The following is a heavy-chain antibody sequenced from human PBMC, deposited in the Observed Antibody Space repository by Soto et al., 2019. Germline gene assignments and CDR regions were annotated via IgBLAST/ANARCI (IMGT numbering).Heavy chain of an antibody. CDR3: ARDPSGIAVAANAFDI. J-gene: IGHJ3*02. Sequence: GASVKVSCKASGYTFTGYYMHWVRQAPGQGLEWMGWINPNSGGTNYAQKFQGRVTMTRDTSISTAYMELSRLRSDDTAVYYCARDPSGIAVAANAFDIWGKGTMVTVSS. CDR1: GYTFTGYY. CDR2: INPNSGGT. V-gene: IGHV1-2*02. D-gene: IGHD6-19*01.